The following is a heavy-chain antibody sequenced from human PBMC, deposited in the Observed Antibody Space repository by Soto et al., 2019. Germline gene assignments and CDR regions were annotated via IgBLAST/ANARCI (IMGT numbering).Heavy chain of an antibody. CDR2: FIPVFTTA. Sequence: QVQLVQSGAEVKKPGSSVKVSCKAYGGSFSTYGISWVRQAPGQGLEWMGGFIPVFTTAKYAQKFQGRVSITADESTYTAYMELSSLISEDTAVYFCARDGVDVSRTTVRHGALDIWGQGTVVTVSS. CDR1: GGSFSTYG. V-gene: IGHV1-69*01. D-gene: IGHD4-17*01. J-gene: IGHJ3*02. CDR3: ARDGVDVSRTTVRHGALDI.